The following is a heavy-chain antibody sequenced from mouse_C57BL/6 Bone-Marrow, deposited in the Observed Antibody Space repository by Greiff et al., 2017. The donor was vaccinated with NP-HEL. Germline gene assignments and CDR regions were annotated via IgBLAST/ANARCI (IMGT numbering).Heavy chain of an antibody. D-gene: IGHD4-1*01. CDR2: ISDGGSYT. CDR3: ARAWDDAMDY. J-gene: IGHJ4*01. V-gene: IGHV5-4*01. Sequence: EVQLVESGGGLVKPGGSLKLSCAASGFTFSSYAMSWVRQTPEKRLEWVATISDGGSYTYYPDNVKGRFTISRDNAKNNLYLQMSHLKSEDTAMYYCARAWDDAMDYWGQGTSVTVSS. CDR1: GFTFSSYA.